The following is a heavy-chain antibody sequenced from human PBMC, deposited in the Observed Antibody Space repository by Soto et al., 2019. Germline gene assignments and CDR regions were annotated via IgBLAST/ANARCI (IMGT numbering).Heavy chain of an antibody. J-gene: IGHJ6*02. V-gene: IGHV1-69*01. CDR2: SIPISDTT. CDR1: GGTFSSYA. CDR3: ARSQGSSTSLEIYYFYYYGMDV. Sequence: QVQLVQSGAEVKKPGSSVKVSCKASGGTFSSYAISWVRQAPGQGLEWMGGSIPISDTTNYAQKFQGRVTITPDESTSTAYMELSRLRSEDTAVYYCARSQGSSTSLEIYYFYYYGMDVWGQGTTVTVSS. D-gene: IGHD2-2*01.